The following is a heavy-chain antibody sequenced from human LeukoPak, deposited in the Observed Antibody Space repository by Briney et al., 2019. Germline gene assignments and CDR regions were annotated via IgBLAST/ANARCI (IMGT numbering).Heavy chain of an antibody. J-gene: IGHJ4*02. CDR3: ARRRRSPNFDY. Sequence: SETLSLTCAVYGGSFSGYYWSWIRQPPGKGLEWIGEINHSGSTNYNPSLKSRVTISVDTSKSQFSLKLSSVTAADTAVYYCARRRRSPNFDYWGQGTLVTVSS. CDR1: GGSFSGYY. D-gene: IGHD1-26*01. V-gene: IGHV4-34*01. CDR2: INHSGST.